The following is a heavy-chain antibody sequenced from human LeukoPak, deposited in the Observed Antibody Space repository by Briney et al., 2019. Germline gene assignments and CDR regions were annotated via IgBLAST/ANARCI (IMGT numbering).Heavy chain of an antibody. CDR3: ATEVTSIVPDY. V-gene: IGHV1-24*01. D-gene: IGHD2-21*02. CDR1: GHTLSELP. J-gene: IGHJ4*02. CDR2: FDPENDER. Sequence: GPVKVSCKVSGHTLSELPMYWVRQAPGEGLEWMGGFDPENDERIYAQKFRGRVTMTEDTSTNTACMELSSLRSDDTAVYYCATEVTSIVPDYWGQGTLVTVSS.